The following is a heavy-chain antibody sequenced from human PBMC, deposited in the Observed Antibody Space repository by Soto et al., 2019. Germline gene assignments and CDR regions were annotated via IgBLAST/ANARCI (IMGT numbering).Heavy chain of an antibody. CDR3: ARALHRDSGDYGGEGWFDP. J-gene: IGHJ5*02. V-gene: IGHV1-8*01. Sequence: QVQLVQSGAEVKKPGASVKVSCKASGYTFTSYDINWVRQATGQGLEWMGWMNPNSGNTGYAQKFQGRVTMTRNTSISTAYMELGSLRSEDTAVYYCARALHRDSGDYGGEGWFDPWGQGTLVTVSS. CDR1: GYTFTSYD. D-gene: IGHD4-17*01. CDR2: MNPNSGNT.